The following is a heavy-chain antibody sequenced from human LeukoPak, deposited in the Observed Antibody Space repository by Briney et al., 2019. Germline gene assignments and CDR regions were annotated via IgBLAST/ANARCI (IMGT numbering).Heavy chain of an antibody. CDR2: IYSGGST. D-gene: IGHD3-10*01. V-gene: IGHV3-66*01. CDR1: RFTFSSNY. J-gene: IGHJ6*03. Sequence: HPGGSLSFSCAASRFTFSSNYMTWFPKAPGKGLKWVSVIYSGGSTYYADSVKGRFTVSRDNSKNTLYLQMNSLRAEDTAVYYCARVYYGSGSYYNVFRSYYYYMDVWGKGTTVTVSS. CDR3: ARVYYGSGSYYNVFRSYYYYMDV.